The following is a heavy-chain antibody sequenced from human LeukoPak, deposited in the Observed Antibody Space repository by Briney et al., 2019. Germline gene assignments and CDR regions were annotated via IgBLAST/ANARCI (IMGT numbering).Heavy chain of an antibody. D-gene: IGHD3-16*01. CDR3: AKGGLGGNFFDY. J-gene: IGHJ4*02. Sequence: GGSLRLSCAASGFTFSSYTMNWVRQAPGKGLQSVSSISSSSSYIYYADSVKGRFTISRDNAKNSLYLQMNSLRAEDTAVYYCAKGGLGGNFFDYWGQGTLVTVSS. V-gene: IGHV3-21*01. CDR2: ISSSSSYI. CDR1: GFTFSSYT.